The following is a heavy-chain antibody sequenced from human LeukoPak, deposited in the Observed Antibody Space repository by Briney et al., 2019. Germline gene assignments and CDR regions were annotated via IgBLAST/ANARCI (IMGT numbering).Heavy chain of an antibody. J-gene: IGHJ4*02. CDR1: GFTFDDYA. V-gene: IGHV3-9*01. CDR3: AKDATTWVRAPDY. D-gene: IGHD1-26*01. CDR2: ISWNSGSI. Sequence: GGSLRLSRAASGFTFDDYAMHWVRQAPGKGLEWVSGISWNSGSIDYADSVKGRFTISRDDAKNSLYLQMNSLRAEDTALYYCAKDATTWVRAPDYWGQGTLVTVSS.